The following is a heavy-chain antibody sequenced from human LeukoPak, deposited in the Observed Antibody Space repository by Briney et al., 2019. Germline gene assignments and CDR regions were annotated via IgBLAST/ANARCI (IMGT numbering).Heavy chain of an antibody. CDR3: ARLSSLTDY. Sequence: GGSLRLSCAASGFTVSSNYMSWVRQVPGKGLEWVSVIYSDGTISYADSVKGRFTISRDNSENTLYLQMNSLRAEDTAVYYCARLSSLTDYWGQGTLVTVSS. D-gene: IGHD6-13*01. V-gene: IGHV3-66*01. J-gene: IGHJ4*02. CDR2: IYSDGTI. CDR1: GFTVSSNY.